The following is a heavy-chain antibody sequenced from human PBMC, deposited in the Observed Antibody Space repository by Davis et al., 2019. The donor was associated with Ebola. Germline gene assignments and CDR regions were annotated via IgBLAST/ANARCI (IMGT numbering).Heavy chain of an antibody. V-gene: IGHV3-74*01. Sequence: HTGGSLRLSCEASGFNFSDYWMHWVRQAPGKGLVWVSRINSDGSGTSYADSVKGRFTISRDNAKNTLYLQMNSLRADDTALYYCTRDYFYYGLDVWGQGTTVTVSS. CDR2: INSDGSGT. CDR1: GFNFSDYW. J-gene: IGHJ6*02. CDR3: TRDYFYYGLDV.